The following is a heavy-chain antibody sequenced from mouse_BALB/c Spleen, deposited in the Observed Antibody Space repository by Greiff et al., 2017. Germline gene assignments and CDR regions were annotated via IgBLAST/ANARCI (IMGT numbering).Heavy chain of an antibody. CDR2: IYPSDSYT. V-gene: IGHV1-69*02. J-gene: IGHJ4*01. CDR3: TRYGTYAMDY. Sequence: VQLQQPGAELVRPGASVKLSCKASGYTFTSYWINWVKQRPGQGLEWIGNIYPSDSYTNYNQKFKDKATLTVDKSSSTAYMQLSSPTSEDSAVYYCTRYGTYAMDYWGQGTSVTVSS. D-gene: IGHD4-1*01. CDR1: GYTFTSYW.